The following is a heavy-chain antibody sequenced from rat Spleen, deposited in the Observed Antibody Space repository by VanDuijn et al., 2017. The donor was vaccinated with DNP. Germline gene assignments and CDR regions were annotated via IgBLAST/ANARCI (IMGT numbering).Heavy chain of an antibody. CDR3: TKDLRWYAMDA. CDR2: INPDGGNT. Sequence: VQLMETGGDLVPPGRSLKLSCVASGFTFSTYWMFWIRQAPGKGLEWVASINPDGGNTYCQDSVKGRFTISRDNAENTFYLQMNSLRSEDTETDYCTKDLRWYAMDAWGQVTSVTVSS. J-gene: IGHJ4*01. CDR1: GFTFSTYW. V-gene: IGHV5-58*01. D-gene: IGHD1-11*01.